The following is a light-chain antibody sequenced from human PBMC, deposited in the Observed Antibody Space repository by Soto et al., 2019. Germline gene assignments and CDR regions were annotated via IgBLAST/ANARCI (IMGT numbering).Light chain of an antibody. V-gene: IGLV1-47*02. CDR2: SSN. J-gene: IGLJ2*01. CDR1: SSNIGSNS. CDR3: AAWDDSLSGPV. Sequence: QPVLTQPPSASGTPGQRVTISCSGSSSNIGSNSVYWYQQLPGTAPKLLIYSSNQRPSGVPDRFSGSKSGTSASLAISGLRSEDEADYYCAAWDDSLSGPVFGGGTKLTVL.